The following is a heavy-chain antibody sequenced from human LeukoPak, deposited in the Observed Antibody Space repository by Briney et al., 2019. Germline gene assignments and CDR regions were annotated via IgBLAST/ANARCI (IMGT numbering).Heavy chain of an antibody. CDR2: IKQDGSEK. CDR3: ASLLGGVIPYYFDY. D-gene: IGHD3-16*02. J-gene: IGHJ4*02. Sequence: PGGSLRLSCAASGFTFSSYWMSWVRQAPGKGLEWVANIKQDGSEKYYVDSVKGRFTISRDNAKNSLYLQMNSLRAGDTAVYYFASLLGGVIPYYFDYWGQGTLVTVSS. V-gene: IGHV3-7*01. CDR1: GFTFSSYW.